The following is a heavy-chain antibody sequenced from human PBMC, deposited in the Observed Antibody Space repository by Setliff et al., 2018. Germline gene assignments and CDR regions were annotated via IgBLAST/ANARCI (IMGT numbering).Heavy chain of an antibody. CDR2: INHSGST. V-gene: IGHV4-30-4*08. CDR3: TVYNTGSSKDHY. CDR1: GGSISSGDYY. D-gene: IGHD2-8*02. Sequence: PSYTLSLTCTVSGGSISSGDYYWIWIRQPPGKGLEWIGEINHSGSTNYNPSLKSRVTISVDTSKNQFSLKLSSVTAADTALYYCTVYNTGSSKDHYWGQGTPVTVSS. J-gene: IGHJ4*02.